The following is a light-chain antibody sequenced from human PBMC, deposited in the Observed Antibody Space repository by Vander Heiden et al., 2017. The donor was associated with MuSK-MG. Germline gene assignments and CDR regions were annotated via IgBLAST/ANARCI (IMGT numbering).Light chain of an antibody. CDR1: SSNIGAGYD. V-gene: IGLV1-40*01. J-gene: IGLJ3*02. CDR3: QSYDSSLSGSWV. CDR2: GNS. Sequence: QSVLTPPPSMSGAPGQRVTISCTGSSSNIGAGYDVHWYQQHPGTAPKLLIYGNSNRPSGVPDRFSGSKSGTSASLAITGLQAEDEADYYCQSYDSSLSGSWVFGGGTKLTVL.